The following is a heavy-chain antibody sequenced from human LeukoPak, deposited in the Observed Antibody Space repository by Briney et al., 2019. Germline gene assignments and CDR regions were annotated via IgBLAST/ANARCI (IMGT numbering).Heavy chain of an antibody. CDR2: IGSDGDTT. D-gene: IGHD2-2*02. V-gene: IGHV3-23*01. CDR3: ARYHCTSSSCYRAYDY. CDR1: GFTFSSYA. J-gene: IGHJ4*02. Sequence: PGGSLRLSCAASGFTFSSYAMTWVRQAPGKGLEWVSAIGSDGDTTHYAVSVKGRFTIPRDNSKNTLFLQMDSLRPEDTAVYYCARYHCTSSSCYRAYDYWGQGSLVTVSS.